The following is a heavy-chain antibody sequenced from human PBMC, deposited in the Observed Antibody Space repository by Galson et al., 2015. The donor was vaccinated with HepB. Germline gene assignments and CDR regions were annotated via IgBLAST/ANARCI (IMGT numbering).Heavy chain of an antibody. CDR3: AKDHWVDYYYGSGSTSYFDY. D-gene: IGHD3-10*01. Sequence: SLRLSCAASGFTFSSYAMSWVRQAPGKGLEWVSAISGSGGSTYYADSVKGRFTISRDNSKNTLYLQMNSLRAEDTAVYYCAKDHWVDYYYGSGSTSYFDYWGQGTLVTVSS. CDR1: GFTFSSYA. CDR2: ISGSGGST. J-gene: IGHJ4*02. V-gene: IGHV3-23*01.